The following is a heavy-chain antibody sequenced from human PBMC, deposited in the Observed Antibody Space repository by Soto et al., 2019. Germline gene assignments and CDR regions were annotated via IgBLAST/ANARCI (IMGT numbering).Heavy chain of an antibody. Sequence: EVQLVESGGGLVQPGGSLRLSCAASGFTFSSYWMHWVRQAPGKGLVWVSRITSDGSSTSYADSVKGRFTISRDNAKNTLYFQMNSLRAEDTAVYYCARALGRGAFDIWGKGTMVTVSS. CDR3: ARALGRGAFDI. CDR2: ITSDGSST. D-gene: IGHD3-10*01. J-gene: IGHJ3*02. V-gene: IGHV3-74*01. CDR1: GFTFSSYW.